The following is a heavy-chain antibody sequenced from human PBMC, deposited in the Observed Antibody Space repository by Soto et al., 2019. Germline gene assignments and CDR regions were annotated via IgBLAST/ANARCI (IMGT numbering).Heavy chain of an antibody. D-gene: IGHD3-16*01. CDR2: ISYDGSNK. CDR3: AKDLLGVQVDY. J-gene: IGHJ4*02. CDR1: GFTFSSYG. Sequence: PGGSLRLSCAASGFTFSSYGMHWVRQAPGKGLEWVAVISYDGSNKYYADSVKGRFTISGDNSKNTLYLQMNSLRAEDTAVYYCAKDLLGVQVDYWGQGTLVTVSS. V-gene: IGHV3-30*18.